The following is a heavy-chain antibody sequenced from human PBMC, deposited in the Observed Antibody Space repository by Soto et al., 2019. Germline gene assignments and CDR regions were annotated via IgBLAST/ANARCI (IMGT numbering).Heavy chain of an antibody. Sequence: PGGSLRLSCSASGFTFSSYAMHWVRQAPGKGLEYVSSISTNGGSTHYADSVKGRFTISRDNSKNTQYLQMSSLRADDTAVYYYVKGEYYYDSGGYSPFDYWGQGTLVTVSS. J-gene: IGHJ4*02. CDR3: VKGEYYYDSGGYSPFDY. CDR1: GFTFSSYA. CDR2: ISTNGGST. D-gene: IGHD3-22*01. V-gene: IGHV3-64D*06.